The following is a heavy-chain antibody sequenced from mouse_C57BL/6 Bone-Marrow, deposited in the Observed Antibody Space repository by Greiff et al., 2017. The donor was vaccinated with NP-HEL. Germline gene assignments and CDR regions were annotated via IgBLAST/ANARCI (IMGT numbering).Heavy chain of an antibody. CDR1: GYTFTDYA. Sequence: QVHVKQSGPELVRPGVSVKISCKGSGYTFTDYAMHWVKQSHAKSLEWIGVISTYYGDASYNQKFKDKATMTVDKSSSTAYMELARLTSEDSAVYYCASRSSIYYDYDPAWFAYWGQGTLVTVSA. CDR2: ISTYYGDA. D-gene: IGHD2-4*01. CDR3: ASRSSIYYDYDPAWFAY. J-gene: IGHJ3*01. V-gene: IGHV1-67*01.